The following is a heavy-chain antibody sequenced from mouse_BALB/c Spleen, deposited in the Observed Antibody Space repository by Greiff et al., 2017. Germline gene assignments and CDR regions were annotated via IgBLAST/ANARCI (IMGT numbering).Heavy chain of an antibody. Sequence: QVQLQQSGPELVRPGVSVKISCKGSGYTFTDYAMHWVKQSHAKSLEWIGVISTYYGNTNYNQKFKGKATMTVDKSSSTAYMELARLTSEDSAIYYCAREGVYGKAWFAYWGQGTLVTVSA. CDR3: AREGVYGKAWFAY. J-gene: IGHJ3*01. CDR1: GYTFTDYA. D-gene: IGHD2-1*01. V-gene: IGHV1-67*01. CDR2: ISTYYGNT.